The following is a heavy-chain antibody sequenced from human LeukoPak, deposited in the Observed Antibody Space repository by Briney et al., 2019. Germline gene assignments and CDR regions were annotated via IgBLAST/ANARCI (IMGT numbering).Heavy chain of an antibody. CDR2: IYPGDSDT. J-gene: IGHJ4*02. CDR1: GYSFTSYW. V-gene: IGHV5-51*01. CDR3: ARAYYYDSSGYLYYFDY. Sequence: GESLKISCKGSGYSFTSYWIGWVRQLPGKGLEWMGIIYPGDSDTRYSPSFQGQVTISADKSISTAYLQWSSLKASDTAMYYCARAYYYDSSGYLYYFDYWGQGTLVTVSS. D-gene: IGHD3-22*01.